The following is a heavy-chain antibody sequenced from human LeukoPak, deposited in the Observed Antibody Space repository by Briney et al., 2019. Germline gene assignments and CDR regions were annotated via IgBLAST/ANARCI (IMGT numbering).Heavy chain of an antibody. Sequence: SETLSLTCTVSGASVSSYYWSWIRQPAGKGLEWIGRMYISGSTNYNPSLKSRVTMSVDTSKNQFSLKLSSVTAADTAVYYCARGASCYDPIDYWGQGTLVTVSS. CDR2: MYISGST. V-gene: IGHV4-4*07. D-gene: IGHD5-12*01. CDR3: ARGASCYDPIDY. J-gene: IGHJ4*02. CDR1: GASVSSYY.